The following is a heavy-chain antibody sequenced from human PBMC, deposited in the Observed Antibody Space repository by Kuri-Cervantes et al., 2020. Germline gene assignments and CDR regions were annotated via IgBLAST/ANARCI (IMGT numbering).Heavy chain of an antibody. CDR1: GYTFTSYG. V-gene: IGHV1-18*01. Sequence: ASVKVSCKASGYTFTSYGISWVRQAPGQGLEWMGWISAYNGNTNYAQKFQGRVTMTRDTFTSTVYMELSSLRSEDTAVYYCAKLRIAAAGFDYWGLGTLVTVSS. CDR2: ISAYNGNT. J-gene: IGHJ4*02. D-gene: IGHD6-13*01. CDR3: AKLRIAAAGFDY.